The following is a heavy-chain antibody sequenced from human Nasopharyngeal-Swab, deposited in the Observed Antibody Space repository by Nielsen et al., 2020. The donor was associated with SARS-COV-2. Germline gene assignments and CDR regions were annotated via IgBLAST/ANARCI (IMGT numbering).Heavy chain of an antibody. CDR3: ARGFDY. J-gene: IGHJ4*03. CDR2: INHSGST. Sequence: SETLSLTCAVYGGSFSGYYWSWIRQPPGKGLEWIGEINHSGSTNYNPSLKSRVTISVDTSKNQFSLKLSSVTAADTAVYYCARGFDYWGQGTTVTVSS. CDR1: GGSFSGYY. V-gene: IGHV4-34*01.